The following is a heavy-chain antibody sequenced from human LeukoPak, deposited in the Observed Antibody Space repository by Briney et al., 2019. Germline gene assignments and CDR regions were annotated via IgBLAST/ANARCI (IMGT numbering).Heavy chain of an antibody. CDR1: GFTFSSYW. D-gene: IGHD3-10*01. CDR2: INSDGSST. J-gene: IGHJ4*02. CDR3: ARTMVRGVPPDY. V-gene: IGHV3-74*01. Sequence: GGSLRLSCAASGFTFSSYWMHWVRHAPGKGLVWVSRINSDGSSTSYADSVKGRFTISRDNAKNTLYLQMNSLRAEDTAVYYCARTMVRGVPPDYWGQGTLVTVSS.